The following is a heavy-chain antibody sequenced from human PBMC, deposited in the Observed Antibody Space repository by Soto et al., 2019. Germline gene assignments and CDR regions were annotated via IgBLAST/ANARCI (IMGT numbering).Heavy chain of an antibody. D-gene: IGHD3-10*01. Sequence: PVESLKISCKGSGYSFTSYWIGWVRQMPGKGLEWMGIIHPGDSDTRYSPSFQGQVTISADKSISTAYLQWSSLKASDTAMYYCARRAGLWFGEFGAFDIWGKGTMVTVSS. J-gene: IGHJ3*02. CDR1: GYSFTSYW. CDR3: ARRAGLWFGEFGAFDI. V-gene: IGHV5-51*01. CDR2: IHPGDSDT.